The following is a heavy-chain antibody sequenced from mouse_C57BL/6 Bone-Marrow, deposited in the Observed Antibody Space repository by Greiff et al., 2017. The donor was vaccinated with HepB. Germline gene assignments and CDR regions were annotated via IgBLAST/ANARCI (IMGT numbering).Heavy chain of an antibody. D-gene: IGHD2-5*01. V-gene: IGHV14-4*01. CDR3: TKYSNYSYYYAMDY. J-gene: IGHJ4*01. CDR2: IDPENGDT. CDR1: GFNIKDDY. Sequence: VQLQQSGAELVRPGASVKLSCTASGFNIKDDYMHWVKQRPEQGLEWIGWIDPENGDTEYASKFQGKATITADTSSNTAYLQLSSLTSEDTAVYYCTKYSNYSYYYAMDYWGQGTSVTVSS.